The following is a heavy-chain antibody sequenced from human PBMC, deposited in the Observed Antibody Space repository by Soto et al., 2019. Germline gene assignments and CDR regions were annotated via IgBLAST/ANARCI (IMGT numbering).Heavy chain of an antibody. Sequence: SETLSLTCVVSGVSITSDHWSWIRQFPGKGLEWIACTAYTGNTNYDPSLKSLITISVDTSKNQLSLKLTSMTAAERAVYYCGRDMDAGFTQSFDSWGQGTLVTVSS. CDR1: GVSITSDH. J-gene: IGHJ5*01. CDR2: TAYTGNT. V-gene: IGHV4-59*01. D-gene: IGHD5-12*01. CDR3: GRDMDAGFTQSFDS.